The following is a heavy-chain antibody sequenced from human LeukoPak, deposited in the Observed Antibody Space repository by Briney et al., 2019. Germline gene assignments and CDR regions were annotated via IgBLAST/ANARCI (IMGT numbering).Heavy chain of an antibody. J-gene: IGHJ6*03. CDR1: GFTFSSYG. Sequence: GGSLRLSCAASGFTFSSYGMSCVRQAPGKGLEWVSAISGSGGSTYYADSVKGRFTISRDNSKNTLYLQMNSLRAEDTAVYYCARDRVYYYGSGSYYTAGYYYYMDVWGKGTTVTVSS. CDR2: ISGSGGST. CDR3: ARDRVYYYGSGSYYTAGYYYYMDV. V-gene: IGHV3-23*01. D-gene: IGHD3-10*01.